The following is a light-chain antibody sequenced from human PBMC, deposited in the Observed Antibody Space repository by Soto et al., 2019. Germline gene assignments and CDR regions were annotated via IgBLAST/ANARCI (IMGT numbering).Light chain of an antibody. J-gene: IGKJ4*01. CDR2: AAS. CDR3: QKHSSVPFT. CDR1: QGIRNS. V-gene: IGKV1-27*01. Sequence: DIQMTQSPSFLSASVGDRVTITCRASQGIRNSLAWYQHKPGKVPKLLIYAASTSYSGVSSRFSGSGSGTDFTLTIGSLQPEDVAVYYCQKHSSVPFTFGGGTKVEIK.